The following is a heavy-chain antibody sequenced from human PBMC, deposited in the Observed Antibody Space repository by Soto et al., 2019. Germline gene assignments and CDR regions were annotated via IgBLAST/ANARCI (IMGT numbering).Heavy chain of an antibody. J-gene: IGHJ4*02. Sequence: SETLSLTCTVSGGSMRNYFWTWIRQPPGKGLEWIGYIHYSGTTSFFPSYNPSLRSRVTISEDTSKNQFSLKLLSVTTADTAVYFCAAGEASSRNLAPYYLNFWGQGTLVTVSS. CDR2: IHYSGTT. CDR3: AAGEASSRNLAPYYLNF. V-gene: IGHV4-59*01. CDR1: GGSMRNYF. D-gene: IGHD6-13*01.